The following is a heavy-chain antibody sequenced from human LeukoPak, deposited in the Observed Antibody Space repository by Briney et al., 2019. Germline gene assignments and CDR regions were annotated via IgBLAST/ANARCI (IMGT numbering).Heavy chain of an antibody. Sequence: SVKVSCKASGGTFSSYAISWVRQAPGQGLEWMGGIIPIFGTANYAQKFQGRVTITADESTSTAYMELSSLRSEDTAVYYCAASLSDSYGYRWFDPWGQGTLVTVSS. V-gene: IGHV1-69*01. D-gene: IGHD5-18*01. CDR1: GGTFSSYA. CDR2: IIPIFGTA. CDR3: AASLSDSYGYRWFDP. J-gene: IGHJ5*02.